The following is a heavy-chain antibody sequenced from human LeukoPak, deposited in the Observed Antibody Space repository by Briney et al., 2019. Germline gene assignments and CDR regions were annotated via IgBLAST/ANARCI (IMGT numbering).Heavy chain of an antibody. J-gene: IGHJ4*02. CDR1: GFTFGDYA. Sequence: GGSLRLSCTASGFTFGDYAMSWVRQAPGKGLEWVGFIRSKANGGTTEYAASVKGRFTISRDDSKSIAYLQMNSLKTEDTAVYYCTRTPTSYSSGWYAGLSPTDYFDYWGQGTLVTVSS. D-gene: IGHD6-19*01. CDR3: TRTPTSYSSGWYAGLSPTDYFDY. V-gene: IGHV3-49*04. CDR2: IRSKANGGTT.